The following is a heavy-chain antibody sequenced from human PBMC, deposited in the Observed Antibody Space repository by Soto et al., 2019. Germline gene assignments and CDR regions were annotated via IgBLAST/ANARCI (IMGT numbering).Heavy chain of an antibody. J-gene: IGHJ4*02. D-gene: IGHD6-13*01. CDR1: GFKFDDYA. CDR3: AQDLSTRWLLANFNS. V-gene: IGHV3-9*01. CDR2: INFNSANT. Sequence: GGSLRLSCAASGFKFDDYAMHWVRQAPGKGLEWVSGINFNSANTAYAESVKGRFTISRDNAKNSLYLQMNSLRAEDTAFYFSAQDLSTRWLLANFNSWGQRTLITGAS.